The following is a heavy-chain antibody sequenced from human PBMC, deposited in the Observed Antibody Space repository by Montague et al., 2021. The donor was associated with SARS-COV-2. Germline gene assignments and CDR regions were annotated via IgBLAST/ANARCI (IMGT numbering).Heavy chain of an antibody. CDR1: GGSISSGGYY. CDR3: ARVRITMIVVVDAFGI. CDR2: IYYSGST. V-gene: IGHV4-31*03. D-gene: IGHD3-22*01. Sequence: TRSLTCTVSGGSISSGGYYWSWIRQHPGKGLEWIGYIYYSGSTYYNPSLKSRVTISVDTSKNQFSLKLSSVTAADTAVYYCARVRITMIVVVDAFGIWGQGTMVTVSS. J-gene: IGHJ3*02.